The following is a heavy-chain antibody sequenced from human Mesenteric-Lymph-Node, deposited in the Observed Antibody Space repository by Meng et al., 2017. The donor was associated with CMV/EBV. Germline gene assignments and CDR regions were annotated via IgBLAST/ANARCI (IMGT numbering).Heavy chain of an antibody. CDR2: ISWNSGDI. D-gene: IGHD2-2*01. CDR3: AKGSSSSCYSTVGY. J-gene: IGHJ4*02. Sequence: GGSLRLSCAASGFTFDDFAMHWVRQAPGKGLGWVSGISWNSGDIDYAGSVMGRFTISRDNAKNSLYLQMNSLRVEDTALYYCAKGSSSSCYSTVGYWGQGTLVTVSS. V-gene: IGHV3-9*01. CDR1: GFTFDDFA.